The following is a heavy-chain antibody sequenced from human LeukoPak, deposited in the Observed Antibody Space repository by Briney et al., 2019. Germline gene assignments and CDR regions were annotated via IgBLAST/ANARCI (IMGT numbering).Heavy chain of an antibody. Sequence: GGSLRLSCAASGFTFSSYGMHWVRQAPGKELEWVAVISYDGSNKYYADSVKGRFTISRDNSKNTLYLQMNSLRAEDTAVYYCAKDRKLRPPSGRTGYYFDYWGQGTLVTVSS. CDR2: ISYDGSNK. V-gene: IGHV3-30*18. CDR1: GFTFSSYG. CDR3: AKDRKLRPPSGRTGYYFDY. D-gene: IGHD1-26*01. J-gene: IGHJ4*02.